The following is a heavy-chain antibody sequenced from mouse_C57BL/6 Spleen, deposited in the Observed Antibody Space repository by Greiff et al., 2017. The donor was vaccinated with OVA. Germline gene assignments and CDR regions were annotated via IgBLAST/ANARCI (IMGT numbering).Heavy chain of an antibody. CDR1: GFSLTSYG. D-gene: IGHD1-1*01. V-gene: IGHV2-2*01. J-gene: IGHJ3*01. CDR2: IWSGGST. Sequence: QVQLKQSGPGLVQPSQSLSITCTVSGFSLTSYGVHWVRQSPGKGLEWLGVIWSGGSTDYNAAFISRLSISKDNSKSQVFFKMNSLQADDTAIYYCARESGRSSQFAYWGQGTLVTVSA. CDR3: ARESGRSSQFAY.